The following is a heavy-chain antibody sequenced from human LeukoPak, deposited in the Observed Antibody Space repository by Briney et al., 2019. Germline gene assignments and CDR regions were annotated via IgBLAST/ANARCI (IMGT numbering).Heavy chain of an antibody. CDR2: IYSSGST. Sequence: SETLSLTCTVSDGSITNYYRNWIRQPPGKGLEWIGYIYSSGSTNYNPSLKSRVTISVDTSKNQFSLKVNSVTAADTAVYYCARHSMGGSYSWFDPWGQGTLVIVSS. D-gene: IGHD1-26*01. J-gene: IGHJ5*02. CDR1: DGSITNYY. CDR3: ARHSMGGSYSWFDP. V-gene: IGHV4-59*08.